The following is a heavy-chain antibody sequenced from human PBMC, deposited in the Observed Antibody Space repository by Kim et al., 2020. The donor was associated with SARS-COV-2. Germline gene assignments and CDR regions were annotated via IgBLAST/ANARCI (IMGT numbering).Heavy chain of an antibody. D-gene: IGHD6-19*01. V-gene: IGHV1-18*01. Sequence: ASVKVSCKASGYTFTSYGISWVRQAPGQGLEWMGWISAYNGNTNYAQKLQGRVTMTTDTSTSTAYMELRSLRSDDTAVYYCARFSYDIWLYTPIAVAGPRPLFDYWGQGTLVTVSS. CDR2: ISAYNGNT. CDR3: ARFSYDIWLYTPIAVAGPRPLFDY. CDR1: GYTFTSYG. J-gene: IGHJ4*02.